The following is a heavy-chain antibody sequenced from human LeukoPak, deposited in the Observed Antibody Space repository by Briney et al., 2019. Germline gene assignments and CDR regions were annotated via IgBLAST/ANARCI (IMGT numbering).Heavy chain of an antibody. CDR3: ARSFRLVLWFGELWSGFDY. Sequence: PSETLSLTCAVYGGSFSGYYWSWIRQPPGKGLEWTGEINHSGSTNYNPSLKSRVTISVDTSKNQFSLKLSSVTAADTAVYYCARSFRLVLWFGELWSGFDYWGQGTLVTVSS. D-gene: IGHD3-10*01. V-gene: IGHV4-34*01. J-gene: IGHJ4*02. CDR2: INHSGST. CDR1: GGSFSGYY.